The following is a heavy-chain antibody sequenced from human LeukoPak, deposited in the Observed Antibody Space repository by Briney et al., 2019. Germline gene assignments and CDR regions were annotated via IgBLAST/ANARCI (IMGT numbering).Heavy chain of an antibody. V-gene: IGHV3-23*01. Sequence: GGSLRLSCAASGFTFSSYAMSWVRQAPGKGLGWASAISGSGGSTYYADSVKGRFTISRDNSKNTLYLQMNSLRAEDTAVYYCAKQVSGSYYLYYFDYWGQGTLVTVSS. CDR2: ISGSGGST. CDR3: AKQVSGSYYLYYFDY. D-gene: IGHD3-10*01. CDR1: GFTFSSYA. J-gene: IGHJ4*02.